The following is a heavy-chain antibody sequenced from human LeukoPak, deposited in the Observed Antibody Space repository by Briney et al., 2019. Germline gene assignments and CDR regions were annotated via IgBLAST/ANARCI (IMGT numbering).Heavy chain of an antibody. CDR3: ARAQYYYDSSGYYWYFDL. CDR2: IYTSGST. Sequence: SETLSLTCTVSGGSISSYYWSWIRQPAGKGLEWIGRIYTSGSTNYNPSLKSRVTISVDTSKNQFSLKLSSVTAADTAVYYCARAQYYYDSSGYYWYFDLWGRGTLVTVSS. CDR1: GGSISSYY. V-gene: IGHV4-4*07. D-gene: IGHD3-22*01. J-gene: IGHJ2*01.